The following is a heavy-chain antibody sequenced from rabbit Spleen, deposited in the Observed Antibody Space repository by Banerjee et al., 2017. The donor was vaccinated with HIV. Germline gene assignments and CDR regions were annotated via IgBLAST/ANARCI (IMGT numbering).Heavy chain of an antibody. CDR2: IYTYSGST. CDR3: ARDTGSSFSSYGMDL. CDR1: GFSFSSSYW. D-gene: IGHD8-1*01. J-gene: IGHJ6*01. Sequence: QSLEESGGDLVKPGASLTLTCTASGFSFSSSYWIWWVRQAPGKGLEWIACIYTYSGSTYYASWARGRFTISKTSSTTVTLQMTSLTAADTATYFCARDTGSSFSSYGMDLWGPGTLVTVS. V-gene: IGHV1S40*01.